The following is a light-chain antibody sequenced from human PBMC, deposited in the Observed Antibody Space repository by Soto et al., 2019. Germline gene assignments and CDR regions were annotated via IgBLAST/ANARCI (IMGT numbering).Light chain of an antibody. CDR2: DVT. Sequence: QSALTQPRSVSGSPGQSVTISCTGTGSDVGGYNFVSWYQQHPGKAPKLMIYDVTFRPSGVPDRFSGSKSANTASLTISGLQAEDEADYHCCSYAGSYTYVFGTGTKVTAL. V-gene: IGLV2-11*01. J-gene: IGLJ1*01. CDR1: GSDVGGYNF. CDR3: CSYAGSYTYV.